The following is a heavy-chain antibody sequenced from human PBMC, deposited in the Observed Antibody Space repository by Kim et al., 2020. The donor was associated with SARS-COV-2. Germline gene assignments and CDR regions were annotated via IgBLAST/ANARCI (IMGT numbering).Heavy chain of an antibody. CDR1: GFTFGIHG. D-gene: IGHD6-19*01. CDR3: ARDWASASGCSYF. J-gene: IGHJ4*02. CDR2: IYYDGTKA. Sequence: GGSLRLSCAASGFTFGIHGMHWVRRAPGKGLEWVAIIYYDGTKAYYADSVKDRFTISRYNANNTVYLQIDSLRAEDTAIHYCARDWASASGCSYFWGQGT. V-gene: IGHV3-33*01.